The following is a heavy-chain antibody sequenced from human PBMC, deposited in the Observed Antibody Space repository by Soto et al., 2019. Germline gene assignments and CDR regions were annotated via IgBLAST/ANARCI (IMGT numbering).Heavy chain of an antibody. J-gene: IGHJ4*02. D-gene: IGHD5-12*01. CDR2: IIPIFGTA. CDR3: ARDRGRDGYNYFDY. CDR1: GGTFSSYA. V-gene: IGHV1-69*13. Sequence: SVKVSCKASGGTFSSYAISWVRQAPGQGLEWMGGIIPIFGTANYAQKFQGRVTITADESTSIAYMELSSLRSEDTAVYYCARDRGRDGYNYFDYWGQGTLVTVSS.